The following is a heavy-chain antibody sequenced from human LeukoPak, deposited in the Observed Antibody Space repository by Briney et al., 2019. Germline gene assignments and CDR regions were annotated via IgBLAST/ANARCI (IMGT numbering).Heavy chain of an antibody. CDR2: ISSSGSTM. J-gene: IGHJ4*02. CDR3: ANLWSGYSPFDY. CDR1: GFTFSDYY. D-gene: IGHD3-3*01. V-gene: IGHV3-11*04. Sequence: GGSLRLSCAASGFTFSDYYMSWIRQAPGKGLEWVSYISSSGSTMYYADSVKGRFTISRDNAKNSLYLQMNSLRADDTAVYYCANLWSGYSPFDYWGQGTLVTVSS.